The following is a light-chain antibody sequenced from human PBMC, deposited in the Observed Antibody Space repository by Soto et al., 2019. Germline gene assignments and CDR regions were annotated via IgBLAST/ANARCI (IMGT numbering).Light chain of an antibody. J-gene: IGKJ3*01. V-gene: IGKV3-20*01. CDR3: QQYGSSLFT. CDR1: KSVSSSY. Sequence: EIVLTQSPGTLSLSPGERATLSCRASKSVSSSYLAWHQQKPGQAPRLLIYGASSRATGIPDRFSGSGSGTDFTLTISRLEPEDFAVYYCQQYGSSLFTFGPGTKVDIK. CDR2: GAS.